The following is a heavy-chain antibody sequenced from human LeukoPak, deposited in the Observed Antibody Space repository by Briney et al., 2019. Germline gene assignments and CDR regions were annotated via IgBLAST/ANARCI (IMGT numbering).Heavy chain of an antibody. Sequence: GGSLRLSCEASGFTFSTNDMSWVRQAPGKGLEWVALISYGGTNQYYADSVKGRFTISRDSFKNTLYLQMNNLRVEDTAVYYCAKDRGTISESFWYFHLWGRGAPVTVSS. CDR3: AKDRGTISESFWYFHL. CDR2: ISYGGTNQ. V-gene: IGHV3-30*18. D-gene: IGHD3-16*01. J-gene: IGHJ2*01. CDR1: GFTFSTND.